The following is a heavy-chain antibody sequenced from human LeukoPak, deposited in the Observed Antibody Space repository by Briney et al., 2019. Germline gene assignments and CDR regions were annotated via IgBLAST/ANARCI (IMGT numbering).Heavy chain of an antibody. CDR3: ARYGSGSYYPQFDY. V-gene: IGHV4-4*07. CDR1: GASISSYY. CDR2: LYISGST. D-gene: IGHD3-10*01. Sequence: PSETLSLTCTVSGASISSYYYNWIRQTAGRGLEWIGRLYISGSTNYNPSLKSRVTISVDTSKNQFSLKLSSVTAADTAVYYCARYGSGSYYPQFDYWGQGTLVTVSS. J-gene: IGHJ4*02.